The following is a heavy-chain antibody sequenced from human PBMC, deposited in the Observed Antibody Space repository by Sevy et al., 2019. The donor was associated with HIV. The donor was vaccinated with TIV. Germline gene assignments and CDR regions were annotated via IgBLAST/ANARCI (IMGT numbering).Heavy chain of an antibody. D-gene: IGHD2-8*01. V-gene: IGHV3-30*04. Sequence: GGSLRLSCAASGFTFNNYAMHWVRQAPGKGLEWVALISFDESKKEYADSVKGRFSIARDNSKNTLYLQMNSLRAEDTAVYYCASNEKAKADTSMALDYWGQGTLVTVSS. CDR2: ISFDESKK. CDR3: ASNEKAKADTSMALDY. CDR1: GFTFNNYA. J-gene: IGHJ4*02.